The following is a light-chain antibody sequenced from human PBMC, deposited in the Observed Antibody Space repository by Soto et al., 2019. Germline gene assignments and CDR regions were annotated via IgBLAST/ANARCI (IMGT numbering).Light chain of an antibody. CDR3: QPYNNWPAIT. CDR2: GAS. Sequence: EIVVTQSPATLSVYPGERATLSCRASQSVNSNLAWYQQKPGQAPRLLIYGASTRATGIPARFSGSGSGTEFTLTITSLQSEDFAVYYCQPYNNWPAITFGQGTRLEI. CDR1: QSVNSN. V-gene: IGKV3-15*01. J-gene: IGKJ5*01.